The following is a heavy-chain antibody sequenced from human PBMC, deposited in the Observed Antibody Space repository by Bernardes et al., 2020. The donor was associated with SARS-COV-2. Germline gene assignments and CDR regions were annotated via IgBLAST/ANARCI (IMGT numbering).Heavy chain of an antibody. D-gene: IGHD1-26*01. Sequence: GGSLRLSCAASGFTFSSYSMNWVRQAPGKGLEWVSYISMSETTTHYSDAVKGRFTISRDNARNSLYLQMNNLRADDTAVYYCARDGTFLLDYWGQGTLVTVSS. CDR1: GFTFSSYS. J-gene: IGHJ4*02. CDR2: ISMSETTT. V-gene: IGHV3-48*01. CDR3: ARDGTFLLDY.